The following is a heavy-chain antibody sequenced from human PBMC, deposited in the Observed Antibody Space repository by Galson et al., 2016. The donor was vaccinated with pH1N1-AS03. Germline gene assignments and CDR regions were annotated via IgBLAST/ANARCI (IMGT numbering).Heavy chain of an antibody. CDR3: ARDALLSLPGGIDY. D-gene: IGHD2/OR15-2a*01. Sequence: SLRLSCAVSGFHLNDYAMHWVRQAPGKGLEWMAAVSNDGNNKWYADAVKGRFTISRDKSKNTLYLQVNSVRAEDTAVYYCARDALLSLPGGIDYWGQGTLVAVSS. CDR1: GFHLNDYA. V-gene: IGHV3-30*04. J-gene: IGHJ4*02. CDR2: VSNDGNNK.